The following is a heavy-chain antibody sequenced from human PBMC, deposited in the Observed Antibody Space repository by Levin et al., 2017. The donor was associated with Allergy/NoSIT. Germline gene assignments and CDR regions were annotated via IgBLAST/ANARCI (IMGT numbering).Heavy chain of an antibody. D-gene: IGHD6-13*01. CDR1: GFAFDEFA. Sequence: GGSLRLSCTTSGFAFDEFAMHWVRQPPGKGLEWVSGISWHSGIMEYAASVKGRFIISRDNARNSLYLQMDSLRPEDTALYYCVKDEAVVAASGTRLDSWGQGTWVTVSS. CDR3: VKDEAVVAASGTRLDS. V-gene: IGHV3-9*01. CDR2: ISWHSGIM. J-gene: IGHJ5*01.